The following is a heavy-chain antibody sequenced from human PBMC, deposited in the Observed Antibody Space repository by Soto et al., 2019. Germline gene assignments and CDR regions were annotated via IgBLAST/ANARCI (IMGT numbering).Heavy chain of an antibody. D-gene: IGHD2-2*01. V-gene: IGHV4-59*01. CDR3: ARVGYCSSTSCYPDYYYMDV. CDR1: GGSISSYY. Sequence: PSETLSLTCTVSGGSISSYYWSWIRQPPGKGLEWIGYIYYSGSTNYNPSLKSRVTISVDTSKDQFSLKLSSVTAADTAVYYCARVGYCSSTSCYPDYYYMDVWGKGTTVTVSS. CDR2: IYYSGST. J-gene: IGHJ6*03.